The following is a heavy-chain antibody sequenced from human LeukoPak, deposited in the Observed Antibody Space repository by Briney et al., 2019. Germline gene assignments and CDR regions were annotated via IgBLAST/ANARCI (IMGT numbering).Heavy chain of an antibody. CDR1: GFTFSNYG. CDR2: IRGSGGGT. J-gene: IGHJ4*02. D-gene: IGHD2-21*02. Sequence: GGSLRLSCPASGFTFSNYGMSWVRQAPGKGLEWVSVIRGSGGGTYYADSVKGRFTISRDNSKNTVYLQMNSLRAEDTAVYYCVKARMPHCGTDCLESWGQGTLVTVSS. CDR3: VKARMPHCGTDCLES. V-gene: IGHV3-23*01.